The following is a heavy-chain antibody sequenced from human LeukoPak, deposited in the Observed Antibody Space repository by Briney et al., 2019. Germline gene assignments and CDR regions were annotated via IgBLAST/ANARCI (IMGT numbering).Heavy chain of an antibody. V-gene: IGHV3-30*04. D-gene: IGHD3-3*01. CDR1: GFTFSGYA. CDR3: ARESWSDSVAFDI. CDR2: ISYGGIDK. Sequence: GGSLRLSCAASGFTFSGYAMHWVRQAPGEGLEWVGLISYGGIDKSYADSVKGRFTISRDSSKRTLYLQMNSLRAEDTAMYYCARESWSDSVAFDIWGLGTMVIVSS. J-gene: IGHJ3*02.